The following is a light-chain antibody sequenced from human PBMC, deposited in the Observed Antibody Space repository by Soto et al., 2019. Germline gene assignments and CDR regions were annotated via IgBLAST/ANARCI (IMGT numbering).Light chain of an antibody. CDR3: QPYNNWPLT. J-gene: IGKJ4*01. CDR1: QSVSSY. Sequence: ILLTQSPATLSLSPGDSATLSCRASQSVSSYLAWYQHKPGQTPRLLIYDTSTRATGVPTRFSGSRSGAEFTLTINSLQSEDFAVYYCQPYNNWPLTFGGGTKVDIK. V-gene: IGKV3-15*01. CDR2: DTS.